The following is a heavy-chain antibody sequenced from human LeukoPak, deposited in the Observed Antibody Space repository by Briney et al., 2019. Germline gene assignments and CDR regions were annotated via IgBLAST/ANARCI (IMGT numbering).Heavy chain of an antibody. V-gene: IGHV3-30*02. J-gene: IGHJ3*02. D-gene: IGHD3-3*01. Sequence: GGSLRLSCVASGFTLTSYAMHWVRQAPGKGLEWVAVIWYGGSNKYYADSVKGRLTISRDNSKNTLYLQMNSLRAEDTAVYYCAKGGPIFGVEWAFDIWGQGTMVTVSS. CDR1: GFTLTSYA. CDR2: IWYGGSNK. CDR3: AKGGPIFGVEWAFDI.